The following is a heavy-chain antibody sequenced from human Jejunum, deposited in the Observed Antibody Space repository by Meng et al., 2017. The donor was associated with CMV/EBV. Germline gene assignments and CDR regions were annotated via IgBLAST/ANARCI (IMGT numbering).Heavy chain of an antibody. Sequence: GSGLGMVTHSVTLSLTCTASGGSISSYYWSWIRQPAGKGLEWIGRIYPNGNTNYNPSLKSRVTMSIDTSKNQFSLKLTSVTAADTAVYYCARDAPPNNDGWFDPWGQGTLVTVSS. CDR3: ARDAPPNNDGWFDP. D-gene: IGHD1/OR15-1a*01. CDR2: IYPNGNT. V-gene: IGHV4-4*07. CDR1: GGSISSYY. J-gene: IGHJ5*02.